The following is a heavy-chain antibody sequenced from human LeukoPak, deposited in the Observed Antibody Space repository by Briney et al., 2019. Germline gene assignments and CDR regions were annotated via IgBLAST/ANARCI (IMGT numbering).Heavy chain of an antibody. CDR3: ARENEELSIYAPFGY. Sequence: SETLSLTCTVSGYSISSGYYWGWIRQPPGKGLEWIGSIYHSGSTYYNPSLESRVTISVDTSKNQFSLKLSSVTAADTAVYYCARENEELSIYAPFGYWGQGTLVTVSS. CDR1: GYSISSGYY. J-gene: IGHJ4*02. D-gene: IGHD3-16*01. CDR2: IYHSGST. V-gene: IGHV4-38-2*02.